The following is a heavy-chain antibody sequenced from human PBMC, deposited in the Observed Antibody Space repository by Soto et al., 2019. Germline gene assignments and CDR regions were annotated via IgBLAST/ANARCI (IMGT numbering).Heavy chain of an antibody. D-gene: IGHD3-22*01. J-gene: IGHJ6*02. CDR3: ARLLLNYSDSSEDGLDV. V-gene: IGHV4-30-2*01. CDR1: GDSIASGGYS. Sequence: HLQLQESGSGLVKPSQTLSLTCAVSGDSIASGGYSWSWIRQPPGKGLEWIGYAYYTGTTYYSPSLKSRVAISVDRSTNQFSLKLTSVTAADTAVYFCARLLLNYSDSSEDGLDVWGHGTTVTVSS. CDR2: AYYTGTT.